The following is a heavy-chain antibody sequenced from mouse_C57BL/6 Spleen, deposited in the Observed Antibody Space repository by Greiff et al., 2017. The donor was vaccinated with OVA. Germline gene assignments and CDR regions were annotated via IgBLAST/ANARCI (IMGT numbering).Heavy chain of an antibody. D-gene: IGHD2-2*01. CDR2: IHPNSGST. Sequence: QVQLQQPGAELVKPGASVKLSCKASGYTFPSYWMHWVKQRPGQGLEWIGMIHPNSGSTNYNEKFKSKATLTVDKSSSTAYMQLSSLTSEDSAVYYCARPMVTTDYYAMDYWGQGTSVTVSS. J-gene: IGHJ4*01. CDR1: GYTFPSYW. CDR3: ARPMVTTDYYAMDY. V-gene: IGHV1-64*01.